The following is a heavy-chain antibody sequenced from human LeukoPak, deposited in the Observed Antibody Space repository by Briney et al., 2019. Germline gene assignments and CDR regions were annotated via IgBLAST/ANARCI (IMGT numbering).Heavy chain of an antibody. CDR1: GCTFSDYY. D-gene: IGHD3-10*01. CDR2: ISPSGTVI. CDR3: ARDYNC. J-gene: IGHJ4*02. V-gene: IGHV3-11*01. Sequence: GGSLNLSCSASGCTFSDYYRSWIRQPPGKGLEWVSYISPSGTVIYYGDSVKGRFTISRDNAKKSLYLQMNSMRAEDTAVYYCARDYNCWGQGTLVTVSS.